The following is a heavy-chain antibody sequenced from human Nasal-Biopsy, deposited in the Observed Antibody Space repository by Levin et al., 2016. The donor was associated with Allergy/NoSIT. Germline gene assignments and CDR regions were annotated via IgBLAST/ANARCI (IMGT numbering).Heavy chain of an antibody. D-gene: IGHD4-17*01. Sequence: ASVKVSCKASGYTFTAYYMHWVRQAPGQGLQWMGWINTGNGGTNYAQKFQGRVTMTRDTSISTAYMELSRLRSDDTAVYYCARFSYGDYVAFDYWGQGSLVTVSS. J-gene: IGHJ4*02. CDR3: ARFSYGDYVAFDY. V-gene: IGHV1-2*02. CDR2: INTGNGGT. CDR1: GYTFTAYY.